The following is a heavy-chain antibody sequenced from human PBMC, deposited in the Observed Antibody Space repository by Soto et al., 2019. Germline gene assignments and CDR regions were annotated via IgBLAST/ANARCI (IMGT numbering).Heavy chain of an antibody. V-gene: IGHV1-69*13. CDR2: IIPIFGTA. D-gene: IGHD3-9*01. CDR3: ARASPSLRYFGH. J-gene: IGHJ4*02. Sequence: GASVKVSCKASGGTFSSYAISWVRQAPGQGLEWMGGIIPIFGTANYAQKFQGRVTITADESTSTAYMELSSLRFEDTAVYYCARASPSLRYFGHWGQGALVTVSS. CDR1: GGTFSSYA.